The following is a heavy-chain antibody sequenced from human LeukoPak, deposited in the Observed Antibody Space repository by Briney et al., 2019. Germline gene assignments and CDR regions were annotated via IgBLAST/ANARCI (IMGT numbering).Heavy chain of an antibody. V-gene: IGHV1-8*01. D-gene: IGHD3-22*01. CDR2: MNPNSGNT. CDR1: GYTSTSYD. Sequence: VASVKVSCKASGYTSTSYDINWVRQATGQGLEWMGWMNPNSGNTGYAQKFQGRVTMTRNTSISTACMELSSLRSEDTAVYYCARDYYDSSGYYYYGMDVWGQGTTVTVSS. CDR3: ARDYYDSSGYYYYGMDV. J-gene: IGHJ6*02.